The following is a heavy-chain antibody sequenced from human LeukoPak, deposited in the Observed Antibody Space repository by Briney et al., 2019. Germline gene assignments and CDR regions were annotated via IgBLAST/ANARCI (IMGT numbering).Heavy chain of an antibody. CDR1: GMTFSNVW. CDR2: IKRKSDGETP. CDR3: TTDHSY. J-gene: IGHJ4*02. Sequence: TGGSLRLSCAVSGMTFSNVWMTWVRQAPGKGLEWVGRIKRKSDGETPEYAAPVKGRLTISRDDPQNTLYLQMNSLRSEDTGVYYCTTDHSYWGQGTLVTVSS. V-gene: IGHV3-15*01.